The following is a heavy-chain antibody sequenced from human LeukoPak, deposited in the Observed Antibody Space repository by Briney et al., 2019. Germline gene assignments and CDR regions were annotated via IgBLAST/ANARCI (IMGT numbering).Heavy chain of an antibody. D-gene: IGHD3-10*01. CDR2: ISSTGGTT. J-gene: IGHJ3*02. V-gene: IGHV3-23*01. Sequence: PGGTLRLSCAASGFTFSSYGMSWVRQAPGKGLEWVSAISSTGGTTYYADSVKGRFTISRDNSKNTLYLQMNNRRAKDTAVYYCAKDLWWFGDFPNVFDIWGKGTMVTVSS. CDR3: AKDLWWFGDFPNVFDI. CDR1: GFTFSSYG.